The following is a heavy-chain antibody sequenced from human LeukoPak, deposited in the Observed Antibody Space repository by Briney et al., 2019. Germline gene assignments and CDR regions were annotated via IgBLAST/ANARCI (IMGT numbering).Heavy chain of an antibody. J-gene: IGHJ5*02. CDR3: TRPIGRNWFDP. V-gene: IGHV3-49*03. Sequence: GGSLRLSCTASGFTFGDYAMSWFRQAPGKGLEWVGFIRSKAYGGTTEYAASVKGRFTISRDDSKSIAYLQMNSLKTEDTAVYYYTRPIGRNWFDPWGQGTLVTVSS. D-gene: IGHD2-15*01. CDR1: GFTFGDYA. CDR2: IRSKAYGGTT.